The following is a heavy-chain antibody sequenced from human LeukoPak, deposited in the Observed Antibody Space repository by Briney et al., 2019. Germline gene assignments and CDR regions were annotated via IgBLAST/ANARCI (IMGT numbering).Heavy chain of an antibody. V-gene: IGHV4-38-2*02. D-gene: IGHD3-16*02. J-gene: IGHJ4*02. CDR2: IYHSGST. Sequence: SETLSLTCTVSGYSISSGYYWGWIRQPPGKGLEWIGSIYHSGSTYYNPSLKSRVTISVDTSKNQFSLKLSSVTAADTAVYYCAGERYYEYVWGSYRYLVDYWGQGTLVTVSS. CDR3: AGERYYEYVWGSYRYLVDY. CDR1: GYSISSGYY.